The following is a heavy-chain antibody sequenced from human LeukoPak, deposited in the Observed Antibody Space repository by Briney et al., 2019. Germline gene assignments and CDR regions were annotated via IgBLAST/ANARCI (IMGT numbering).Heavy chain of an antibody. CDR3: AKGKRDGYNYFDY. V-gene: IGHV3-23*01. J-gene: IGHJ4*02. Sequence: GGSLRLSCTTSGFTFSSYALSWVRQAPGKGLEWVSAISGSGGSTYYADSVKGRFTISRDNSKNTLYLQMNSLRAEDTAVYYCAKGKRDGYNYFDYWGQGTLVTVSS. D-gene: IGHD5-24*01. CDR1: GFTFSSYA. CDR2: ISGSGGST.